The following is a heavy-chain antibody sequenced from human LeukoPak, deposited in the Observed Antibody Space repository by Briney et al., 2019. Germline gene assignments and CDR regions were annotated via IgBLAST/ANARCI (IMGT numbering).Heavy chain of an antibody. CDR3: TRDLMDYDVSTGLHHYYMDV. CDR1: GFTFSSYA. Sequence: GGSLRLSCAASGFTFSSYAMSWVRQAPGKGLEWVSAISGSGGSTYYADSVRGRFTISRDNAKNTLYLQMNTLRVEDTAVYYCTRDLMDYDVSTGLHHYYMDVWGQGTTVTVSS. V-gene: IGHV3-23*01. D-gene: IGHD3-9*01. CDR2: ISGSGGST. J-gene: IGHJ6*02.